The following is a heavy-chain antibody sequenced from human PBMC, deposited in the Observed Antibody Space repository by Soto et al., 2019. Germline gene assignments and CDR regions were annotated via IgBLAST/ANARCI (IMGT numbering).Heavy chain of an antibody. CDR1: GFNFRNFN. CDR2: VSGSSSYI. CDR3: ARDLRGHYGP. D-gene: IGHD4-17*01. J-gene: IGHJ3*01. V-gene: IGHV3-21*06. Sequence: GGSLRLSCEGSGFNFRNFNMIWVRQAPGKGLEWVSSVSGSSSYIYYADSVKGRFTVSRDNANNLVSLQMNGLRPEDTAMYYCARDLRGHYGPWGQGTMVTVSS.